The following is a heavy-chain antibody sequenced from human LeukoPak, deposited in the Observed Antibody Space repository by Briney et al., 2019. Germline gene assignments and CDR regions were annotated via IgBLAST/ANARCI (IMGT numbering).Heavy chain of an antibody. CDR3: ARMGYSSSWYHDS. D-gene: IGHD6-13*01. V-gene: IGHV5-10-1*01. J-gene: IGHJ4*02. Sequence: GASLKISCKGSGYNFASFWISRVRQMPGKGLEWMGRIDPGDSWTNYSPSFQGHVTISVDKSISTAFLQWSSLKASDTAMYYCARMGYSSSWYHDSWGQGTLVTVSS. CDR2: IDPGDSWT. CDR1: GYNFASFW.